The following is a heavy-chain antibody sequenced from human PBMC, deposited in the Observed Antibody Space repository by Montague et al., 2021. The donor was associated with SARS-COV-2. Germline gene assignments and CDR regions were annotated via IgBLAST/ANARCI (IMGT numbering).Heavy chain of an antibody. D-gene: IGHD2-2*01. J-gene: IGHJ5*02. V-gene: IGHV4-38-2*02. CDR2: IYHSGST. CDR1: GYSISSGYY. CDR3: ARLKAPYCSSTSCYSASWFDP. Sequence: SETRSLTCTVSGYSISSGYYWGWIRQPPGKGLEWIGSIYHSGSTYYNPSLKSRVTISVDTSKNQFSLKLSSVTAADTAVYYCARLKAPYCSSTSCYSASWFDPWGQGTLVTVSS.